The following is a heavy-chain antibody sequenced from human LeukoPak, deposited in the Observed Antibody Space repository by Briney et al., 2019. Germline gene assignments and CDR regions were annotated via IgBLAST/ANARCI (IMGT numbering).Heavy chain of an antibody. CDR2: IYHSGST. V-gene: IGHV4-38-2*02. Sequence: PSETLSLTCTVSGYSISSGYYWGWIRQPPGKGLEWTGSIYHSGSTYYNPSLKSRVTISVDTSKNQFSLKLSSVTAADTAVYYCAREIVTTYNWFDPWGQGTLVTVSS. J-gene: IGHJ5*02. CDR1: GYSISSGYY. CDR3: AREIVTTYNWFDP. D-gene: IGHD4-17*01.